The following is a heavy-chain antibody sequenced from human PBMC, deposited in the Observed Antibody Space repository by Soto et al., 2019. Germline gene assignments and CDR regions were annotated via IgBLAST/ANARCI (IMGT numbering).Heavy chain of an antibody. CDR2: IYYSGTT. CDR3: ARLTGGTYLSFYYYIGV. CDR1: GGSISGYY. D-gene: IGHD2-8*02. J-gene: IGHJ6*03. Sequence: ASETLSLTCTVSGGSISGYYWSWIRQAPGKGLEWIGYIYYSGTTNYDPSLKSRVNMSVDTSKNQFSLKLSSVTTADTAVYYCARLTGGTYLSFYYYIGVWGKGTTVTVSS. V-gene: IGHV4-59*01.